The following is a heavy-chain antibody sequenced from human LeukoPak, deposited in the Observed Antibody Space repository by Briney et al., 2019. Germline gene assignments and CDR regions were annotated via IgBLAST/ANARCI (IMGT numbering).Heavy chain of an antibody. D-gene: IGHD3-10*01. V-gene: IGHV3-74*01. J-gene: IGHJ3*02. CDR1: GVTFSSHC. Sequence: GGSLRLSCAASGVTFSSHCMHGVRQASGEGLVWDARSSGNGVSTSHADPVLGRFTISRDNAKSTLYLQMNNLKTADTAVYYCARDPHGDSWDSCASGGPHDAFDIWGRGTMVTVSS. CDR3: ARDPHGDSWDSCASGGPHDAFDI. CDR2: SSGNGVST.